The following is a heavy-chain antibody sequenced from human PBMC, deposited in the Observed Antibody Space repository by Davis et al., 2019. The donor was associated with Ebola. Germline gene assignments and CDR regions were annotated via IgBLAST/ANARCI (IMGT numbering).Heavy chain of an antibody. V-gene: IGHV1-18*01. Sequence: ASVKVSCKASGYTFTSYGISWVRQAPGQGLEWMGWISAYNGNTNYAQKLQGSVTMTTDTSTSTAYMELSSLRSEDTAVYYCARVKAVVAATHYADYFDYWGQGTLVTVSS. CDR1: GYTFTSYG. CDR3: ARVKAVVAATHYADYFDY. D-gene: IGHD2-15*01. J-gene: IGHJ4*02. CDR2: ISAYNGNT.